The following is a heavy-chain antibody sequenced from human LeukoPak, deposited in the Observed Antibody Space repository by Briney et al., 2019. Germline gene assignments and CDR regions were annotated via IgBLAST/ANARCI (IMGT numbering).Heavy chain of an antibody. CDR1: GFTFSSYA. V-gene: IGHV3-33*08. CDR2: IWYDGGNK. Sequence: GGSLRLSCAASGFTFSSYAMNWVRQAPGKGLEWVAVIWYDGGNKYYADSVKGRFTISRDNSKNTLYLQMNSLRAEDTAVYYCARWAMDYGMDVWGQGTTVTVSS. J-gene: IGHJ6*02. CDR3: ARWAMDYGMDV.